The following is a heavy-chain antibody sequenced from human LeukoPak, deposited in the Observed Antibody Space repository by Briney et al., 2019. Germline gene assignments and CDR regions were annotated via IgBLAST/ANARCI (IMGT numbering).Heavy chain of an antibody. CDR2: IYYSGST. CDR1: AGSISIYY. CDR3: ARTSSDNSLDT. V-gene: IGHV4-59*01. Sequence: SEARGLTCTAPAGSISIYYWICIRQPPLEGLQSFGYIYYSGSTNYNPSIKSRVTISVDTSKNHFSLKLSSVTAADTAVYYCARTSSDNSLDTWGQGTLVTVSS. J-gene: IGHJ5*02.